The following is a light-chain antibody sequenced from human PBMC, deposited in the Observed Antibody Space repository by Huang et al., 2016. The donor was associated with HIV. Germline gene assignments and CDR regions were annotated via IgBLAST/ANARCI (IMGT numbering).Light chain of an antibody. J-gene: IGKJ4*01. CDR2: GAS. Sequence: DIQMTQSPSSLSASVGDRVTITCRASQVISSSLAWYQQKPGKAPRLLLYGASRLESGVPSRFSGSGSGTDYTLTINSLQPEDFSTYFCQQYYSTPPLTFGGGTKVDI. V-gene: IGKV1-NL1*01. CDR3: QQYYSTPPLT. CDR1: QVISSS.